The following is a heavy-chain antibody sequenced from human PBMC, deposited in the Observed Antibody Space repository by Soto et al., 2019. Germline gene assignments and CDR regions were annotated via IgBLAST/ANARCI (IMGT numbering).Heavy chain of an antibody. Sequence: EVQLVESGGGLVQPGGSLRLSCADSGFSFSSYWMHWVRQGPGKGLVWVARINTEGSSTNYADSVEGRFTISRDNAKNTLYLQMNSLRAEDTAVYDCARSPGGYYIDWGQGTMVTVSS. V-gene: IGHV3-74*01. CDR1: GFSFSSYW. CDR2: INTEGSST. D-gene: IGHD2-15*01. J-gene: IGHJ3*01. CDR3: ARSPGGYYID.